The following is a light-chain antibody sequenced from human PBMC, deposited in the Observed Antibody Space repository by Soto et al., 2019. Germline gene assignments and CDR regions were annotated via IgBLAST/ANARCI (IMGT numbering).Light chain of an antibody. CDR1: SSDVGGYNY. CDR2: EVS. J-gene: IGLJ1*01. CDR3: SSYTSSTSLDV. Sequence: QSALTHPASVSGSPGQSITISCTGTSSDVGGYNYVSWYQQHPGKAPKLMIHEVSNRPSGVSIRFSGSKSGNTASLTISGLQAEDEADYYCSSYTSSTSLDVFGTGTKVTVL. V-gene: IGLV2-14*01.